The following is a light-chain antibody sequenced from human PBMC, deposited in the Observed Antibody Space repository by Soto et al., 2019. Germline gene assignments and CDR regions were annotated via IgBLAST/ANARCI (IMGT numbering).Light chain of an antibody. Sequence: DIQMTQSPSSLSASIGDRVTISCRASQDIGAYVNWYQHKQGKAPRFLMYAASNLKSGVPPRFSGSGVGRDFPLTISDLQPEDFATYYCQHSYSTRTFGQGTKVERK. CDR1: QDIGAY. J-gene: IGKJ1*01. CDR3: QHSYSTRT. V-gene: IGKV1-39*01. CDR2: AAS.